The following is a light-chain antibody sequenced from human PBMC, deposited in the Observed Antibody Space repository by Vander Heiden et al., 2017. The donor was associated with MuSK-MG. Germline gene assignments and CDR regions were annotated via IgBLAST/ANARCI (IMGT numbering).Light chain of an antibody. J-gene: IGKJ3*01. CDR2: GAS. Sequence: EIVMTQSPATLSVSPGARATLSCRASQSVTSNLAWYQQKPGQAPRLLIYGASTRATGIPARFSGSGSGTEFTLTISSLQSEDFAVYYCQQDNNCPFTFGHGTKVDIK. CDR1: QSVTSN. V-gene: IGKV3-15*01. CDR3: QQDNNCPFT.